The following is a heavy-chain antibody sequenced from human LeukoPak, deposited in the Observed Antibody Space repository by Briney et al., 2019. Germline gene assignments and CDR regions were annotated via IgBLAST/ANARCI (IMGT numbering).Heavy chain of an antibody. D-gene: IGHD4-17*01. CDR2: IWYDGSNK. J-gene: IGHJ6*02. V-gene: IGHV3-33*01. CDR1: GFTFSSYG. CDR3: ARGATVNYYYGMDV. Sequence: GGSLRLSCAASGFTFSSYGIHWVRQAPGKGLEWVAVIWYDGSNKYHADSVKGRFTISRDNSKNTLYLQMNSLRAEDTAVYYCARGATVNYYYGMDVWGQGTTVTVSS.